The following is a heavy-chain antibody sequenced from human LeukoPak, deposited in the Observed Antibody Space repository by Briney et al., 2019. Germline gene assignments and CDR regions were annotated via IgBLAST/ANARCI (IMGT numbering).Heavy chain of an antibody. J-gene: IGHJ6*03. Sequence: SETLSLTCAVYGGSFSGYYWSWIRQPPGKGLEWIGEINHSGSTNYNPSLKSRVTISVDTSKNQFSLKLSSVTAADTAVYYCARLRVVIATDYYYYYMDVWGKGTTVTVPS. CDR3: ARLRVVIATDYYYYYMDV. D-gene: IGHD2-21*01. V-gene: IGHV4-34*01. CDR2: INHSGST. CDR1: GGSFSGYY.